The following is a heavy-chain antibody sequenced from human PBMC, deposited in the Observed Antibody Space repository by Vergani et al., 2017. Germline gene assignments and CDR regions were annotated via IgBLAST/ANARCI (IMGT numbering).Heavy chain of an antibody. D-gene: IGHD4-17*01. J-gene: IGHJ4*02. CDR2: IKSKTDGGTT. V-gene: IGHV3-15*01. CDR1: GFTFSNAW. CDR3: TRNIFLRYGVYGYFDY. Sequence: EVQLVESGGGLVKPGGSLRLSCAASGFTFSNAWMSWVRQAPGKGLEWVGRIKSKTDGGTTDYAEPVKGRFTISRDDSKNTLYLQMNSLKTEDTAVYYCTRNIFLRYGVYGYFDYWGQGTLVTVSS.